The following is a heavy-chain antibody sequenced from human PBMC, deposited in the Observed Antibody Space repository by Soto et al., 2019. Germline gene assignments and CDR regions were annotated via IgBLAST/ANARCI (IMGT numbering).Heavy chain of an antibody. CDR2: IYYSGST. V-gene: IGHV4-31*01. Sequence: SETLSLTCTVSGGSISSGGYYWSWIRQHPGKGLEWIGYIYYSGSTYYNPSLKSQVTISVDTAKNQFSLKLSSVTAADTAVYYCARDVYGSGSQIDPWGQGTLVTVSS. CDR3: ARDVYGSGSQIDP. CDR1: GGSISSGGYY. J-gene: IGHJ5*02. D-gene: IGHD3-10*01.